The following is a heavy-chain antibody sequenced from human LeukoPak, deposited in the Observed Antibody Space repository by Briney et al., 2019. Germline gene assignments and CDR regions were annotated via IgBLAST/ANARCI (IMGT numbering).Heavy chain of an antibody. Sequence: GASVKLSCKASGYTFTGYYMHWVREAPGQGLEWMGWINPNHGDTNYAQKFQDRVSMTRDTSISTAYMHLSRLRSDDTAVYYCARSPHILTGENFDYWGQGTLLTVSS. CDR1: GYTFTGYY. J-gene: IGHJ4*02. CDR2: INPNHGDT. CDR3: ARSPHILTGENFDY. D-gene: IGHD3-9*01. V-gene: IGHV1-2*02.